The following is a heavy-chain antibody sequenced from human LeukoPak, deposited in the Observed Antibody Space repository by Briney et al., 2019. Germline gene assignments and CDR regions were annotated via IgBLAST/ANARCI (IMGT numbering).Heavy chain of an antibody. D-gene: IGHD1-26*01. J-gene: IGHJ4*02. V-gene: IGHV3-30*03. Sequence: PGGSLRLSCAASGFTVSSNYMSWVRQAPGKGLVWVAAISYDGRTTYYADSVKGRFTISKDTSKNTLYLEMDSLRPEDTAIYYCTRDGIVGARSFDSWGQGILVTVSS. CDR3: TRDGIVGARSFDS. CDR1: GFTVSSNY. CDR2: ISYDGRTT.